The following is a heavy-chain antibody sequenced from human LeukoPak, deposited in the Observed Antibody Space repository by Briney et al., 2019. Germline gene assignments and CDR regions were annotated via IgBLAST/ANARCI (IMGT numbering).Heavy chain of an antibody. J-gene: IGHJ3*02. CDR1: GFTFSSYW. CDR2: IYHSGST. V-gene: IGHV4-4*02. Sequence: GSLRLSCAASGFTFSSYWMHWVRKPPGKGLEWIGEIYHSGSTNYNPSLKSRVTISVDKSKNQFSLKLSSVTAADTAVYYCARDGSDYYDSSGYYYSAFDIWGQGTMVTVSS. D-gene: IGHD3-22*01. CDR3: ARDGSDYYDSSGYYYSAFDI.